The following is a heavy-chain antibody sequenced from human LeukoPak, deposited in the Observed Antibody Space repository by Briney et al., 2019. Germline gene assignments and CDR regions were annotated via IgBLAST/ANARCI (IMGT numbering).Heavy chain of an antibody. CDR2: ISSSGSTI. D-gene: IGHD5-18*01. Sequence: GGSLRLSCAASGFTFSSYEMNWVRQAPGKGLEWVSYISSSGSTIYHADSVKGRFTISRDNAKNSLYLQMNSLRAEDTAVYYCARDRRGYSYVSWGQGTLVAVSS. J-gene: IGHJ4*02. CDR1: GFTFSSYE. CDR3: ARDRRGYSYVS. V-gene: IGHV3-48*03.